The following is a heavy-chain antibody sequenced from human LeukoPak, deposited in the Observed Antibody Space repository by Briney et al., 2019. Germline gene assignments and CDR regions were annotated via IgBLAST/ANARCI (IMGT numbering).Heavy chain of an antibody. V-gene: IGHV4-34*01. Sequence: SETLSLTCADYGGSFSGYYWSWIRQPPGKGLEWIGEINHSGSTNYDPSLKSRVTISVDTSKNQFSLKLSSVTAADTAVYYCARKKYSSSWWGYWGQGTLVTVSS. CDR3: ARKKYSSSWWGY. J-gene: IGHJ4*02. CDR1: GGSFSGYY. CDR2: INHSGST. D-gene: IGHD6-13*01.